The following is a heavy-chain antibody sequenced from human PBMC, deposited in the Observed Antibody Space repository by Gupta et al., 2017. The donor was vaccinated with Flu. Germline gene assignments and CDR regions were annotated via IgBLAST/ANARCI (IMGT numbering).Heavy chain of an antibody. J-gene: IGHJ4*02. CDR1: GFLFNTYS. CDR2: ISDSSRTI. D-gene: IGHD5-18*01. Sequence: EEELVESGGGLVQPGGSLRLSCAASGFLFNTYSMNWVRQAPGTGLEWVAYISDSSRTIYYADSVKGRFTISRDNAKNSLSLQMNSLRDEDTGVYYCARDPDTPLLRLFDCWGQGTLVTVSS. V-gene: IGHV3-48*02. CDR3: ARDPDTPLLRLFDC.